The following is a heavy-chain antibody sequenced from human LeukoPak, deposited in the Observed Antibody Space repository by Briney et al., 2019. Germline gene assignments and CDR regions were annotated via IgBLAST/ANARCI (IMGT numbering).Heavy chain of an antibody. CDR3: AIDRQDFDWFTDAFDI. CDR1: GYTFTGYY. D-gene: IGHD3-9*01. Sequence: ASVKVSCKASGYTFTGYYMHWVRQAPGQGLEWMGRINPNSGGTNYAQKFQGRVTMTRDTSISTAYMELSRLRSDDTAVHYCAIDRQDFDWFTDAFDIWGQGTMVTVSS. CDR2: INPNSGGT. J-gene: IGHJ3*02. V-gene: IGHV1-2*06.